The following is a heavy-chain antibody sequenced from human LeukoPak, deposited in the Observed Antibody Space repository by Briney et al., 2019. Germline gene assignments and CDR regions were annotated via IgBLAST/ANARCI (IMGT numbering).Heavy chain of an antibody. CDR1: GFTFTGSD. Sequence: GGSLRLSCAASGFTFTGSDMHWVRQAPGKGLEWVSSISSSSSYIYYADSVKGRFTISRDNAKNSLYLQMNSLRAEDTAVYYCARGRDCSGGSCYLIYYYYYMDVWGKGTTVTVSS. V-gene: IGHV3-21*01. D-gene: IGHD2-15*01. CDR3: ARGRDCSGGSCYLIYYYYYMDV. CDR2: ISSSSSYI. J-gene: IGHJ6*03.